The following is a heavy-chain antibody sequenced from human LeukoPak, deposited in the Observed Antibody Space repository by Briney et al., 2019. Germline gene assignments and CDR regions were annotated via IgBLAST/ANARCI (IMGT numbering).Heavy chain of an antibody. D-gene: IGHD6-19*01. V-gene: IGHV5-51*01. CDR1: GYTFTTYW. Sequence: GESLKISCKGSGYTFTTYWISWVRQMPGKGLEWMGIIYPGDSDTRNRPPFQGQVIISVDKSISTAYLQWSSLKASDTAMYYCARTRVAGTSGAFDIWGQGTMVTVSS. CDR3: ARTRVAGTSGAFDI. CDR2: IYPGDSDT. J-gene: IGHJ3*02.